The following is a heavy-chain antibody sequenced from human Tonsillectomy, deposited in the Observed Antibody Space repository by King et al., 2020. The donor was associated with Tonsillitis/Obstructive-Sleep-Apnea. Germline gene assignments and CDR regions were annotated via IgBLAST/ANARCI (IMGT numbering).Heavy chain of an antibody. Sequence: VQLVESGGGVVQPGRSLRLSCAASGFNFSSYGMHWVRQAPGKGLEWVAVISYDGSNKYYADSVKGRFTISRDNSKNTLYLQMNSLRAEDTALYYCAKDERRFLEWLLYTNFDDWGQGTLVTVSS. CDR2: ISYDGSNK. D-gene: IGHD3-3*01. J-gene: IGHJ4*02. CDR1: GFNFSSYG. V-gene: IGHV3-30*18. CDR3: AKDERRFLEWLLYTNFDD.